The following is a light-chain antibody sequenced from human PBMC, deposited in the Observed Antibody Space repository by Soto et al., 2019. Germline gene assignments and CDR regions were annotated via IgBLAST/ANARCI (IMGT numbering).Light chain of an antibody. CDR3: SSYTSISTVV. CDR2: EVN. CDR1: RSDVGGYNY. J-gene: IGLJ2*01. V-gene: IGLV2-14*01. Sequence: QSALTQPASVSGSPGQSITISCTGTRSDVGGYNYVSWYQQHPSKAPKLMISEVNNRPSGVSNRFSGSKSGNTASLTISGLQAEDEADYYCSSYTSISTVVFGGGTKLTVL.